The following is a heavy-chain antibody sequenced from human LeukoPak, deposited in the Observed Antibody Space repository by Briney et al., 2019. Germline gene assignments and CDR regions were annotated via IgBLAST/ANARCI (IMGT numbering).Heavy chain of an antibody. J-gene: IGHJ4*02. CDR1: GGSISSSSYY. Sequence: SETLSLTSTVSGGSISSSSYYWGWIRQPPGKGLEWIGSIYHSGSTYYNPSLKSRVTISVDTSKNQFSLKLSSVTAADTAVYYCARRDYGSGSYYPSDDYWGQGTLVTVSS. D-gene: IGHD3-10*01. CDR3: ARRDYGSGSYYPSDDY. V-gene: IGHV4-39*07. CDR2: IYHSGST.